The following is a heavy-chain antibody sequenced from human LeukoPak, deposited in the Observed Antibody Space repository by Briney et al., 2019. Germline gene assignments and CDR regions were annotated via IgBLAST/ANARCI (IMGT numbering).Heavy chain of an antibody. V-gene: IGHV4-31*03. CDR3: ARGWGWFEP. Sequence: SETLSLTCTVSGGFLNSGGYYWTWIRQLPGKGLDWIGSIYYSGTTSYNSSLKSRVTMSVDTSKNQFSLNLISMTAADTAVYYCARGWGWFEPWGQGTLVTVSS. CDR1: GGFLNSGGYY. CDR2: IYYSGTT. J-gene: IGHJ5*02. D-gene: IGHD3-16*01.